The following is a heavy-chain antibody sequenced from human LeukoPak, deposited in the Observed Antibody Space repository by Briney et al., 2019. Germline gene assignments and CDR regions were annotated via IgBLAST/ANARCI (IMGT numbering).Heavy chain of an antibody. CDR2: IYSGGST. V-gene: IGHV3-66*01. Sequence: PGGSLRLSCAASGFTVSSNYMSWVRQAPGKGLEWVSVIYSGGSTYYADAVKGRFTISRDNSKNTLYLQMNSLRAEDTAVYYCARGGDGSSWYQGRDAFDIWGQGTMVTVSS. CDR3: ARGGDGSSWYQGRDAFDI. D-gene: IGHD6-13*01. J-gene: IGHJ3*02. CDR1: GFTVSSNY.